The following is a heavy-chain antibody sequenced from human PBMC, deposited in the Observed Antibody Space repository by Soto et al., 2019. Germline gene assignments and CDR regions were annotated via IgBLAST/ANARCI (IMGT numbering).Heavy chain of an antibody. J-gene: IGHJ6*02. CDR3: ASPSPYGGNSALDYYSGMDV. CDR2: IYYNGST. D-gene: IGHD4-17*01. Sequence: SATLSLTCTVFGCSISISSYYLGWIRQPPGEGLERIGSIYYNGSTYYNPSIKSRVTMSVDTSKNQFSLKLSSVTAADTAVYYCASPSPYGGNSALDYYSGMDVWGQGTTVTVSS. CDR1: GCSISISSYY. V-gene: IGHV4-39*01.